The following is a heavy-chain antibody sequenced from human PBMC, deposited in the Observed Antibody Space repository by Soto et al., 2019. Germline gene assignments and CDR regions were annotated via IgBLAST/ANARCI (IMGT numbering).Heavy chain of an antibody. CDR3: ASHFTGVLVLGTSPPGGDNYGWDV. D-gene: IGHD2-8*02. Sequence: QVQLVQSGAEVKKPGSSVKVSCKASGGTFSRYTFTWVRQAPGQGLEWMGRIIPILDRPNYAQNFQGTVTITAEKSPSRAYMELSSLTSEEPALYYCASHFTGVLVLGTSPPGGDNYGWDVWGQGTTVTVSS. J-gene: IGHJ6*02. V-gene: IGHV1-69*02. CDR2: IIPILDRP. CDR1: GGTFSRYT.